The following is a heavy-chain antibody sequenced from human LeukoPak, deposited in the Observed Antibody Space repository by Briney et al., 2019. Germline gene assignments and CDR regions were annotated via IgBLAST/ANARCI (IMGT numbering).Heavy chain of an antibody. CDR3: ARGGSGSYSYAEYFQH. J-gene: IGHJ1*01. V-gene: IGHV3-30*04. CDR2: ISYDGSNK. D-gene: IGHD3-10*01. CDR1: GFTFSSYE. Sequence: QPGGSLRLSCAASGFTFSSYEMNWARQAPGKGLEWVAVISYDGSNKYYADSVKGRFTISRDNSKNTLYLQMNSLRAEDTAVYYCARGGSGSYSYAEYFQHWGQGTLVTVSS.